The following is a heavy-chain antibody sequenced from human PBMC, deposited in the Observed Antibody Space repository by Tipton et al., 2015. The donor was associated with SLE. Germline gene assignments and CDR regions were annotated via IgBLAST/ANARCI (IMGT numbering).Heavy chain of an antibody. J-gene: IGHJ4*02. CDR2: IYYSGST. CDR1: GFTFSNAW. CDR3: ARHGDSLMPPDY. V-gene: IGHV4-59*08. Sequence: LRLSCAASGFTFSNAWMNWARQAPGKGLEWIGYIYYSGSTNYNPSLKSRVTISVDTSKNQFSLKLSSVTAADTAVYYCARHGDSLMPPDYWGQGTLVTVSS. D-gene: IGHD2-2*01.